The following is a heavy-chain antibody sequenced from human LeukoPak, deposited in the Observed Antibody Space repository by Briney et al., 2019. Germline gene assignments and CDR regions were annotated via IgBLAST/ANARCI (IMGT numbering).Heavy chain of an antibody. D-gene: IGHD4-17*01. Sequence: GGSLRLSCAASGFTFSNYWMHWVRQGPGNGLVWVSRINSDGSSTTSADSVKGRFTISRDNAKNTLYLQMNSLRAEDTAVYYCAKGGATVIDYWGQGTLVTVSS. CDR2: INSDGSST. J-gene: IGHJ4*02. CDR3: AKGGATVIDY. V-gene: IGHV3-74*01. CDR1: GFTFSNYW.